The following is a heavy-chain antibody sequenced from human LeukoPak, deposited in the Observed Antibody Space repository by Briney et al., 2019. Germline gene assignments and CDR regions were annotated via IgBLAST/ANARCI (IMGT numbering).Heavy chain of an antibody. CDR3: ARGGQSKYDSSGYLNYFDY. D-gene: IGHD3-22*01. CDR1: GFTFSSYV. V-gene: IGHV3-64*01. J-gene: IGHJ4*02. CDR2: ISSNGGST. Sequence: AGGSLRLSCAASGFTFSSYVMYWVRQAPGKGLEYVSPISSNGGSTYYANSVKGRFTISRDNSKNTLYLQMGSLRAEDMAVYYCARGGQSKYDSSGYLNYFDYWGQGTLVTVSS.